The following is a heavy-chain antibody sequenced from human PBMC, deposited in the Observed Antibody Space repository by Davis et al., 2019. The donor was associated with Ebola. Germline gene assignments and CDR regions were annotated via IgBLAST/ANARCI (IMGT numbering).Heavy chain of an antibody. CDR3: ASLRRTITGMDDAFDV. Sequence: GESLKISCKDSGNSFTSHWIGWVRQIPGKGLEWMGIIYTGDSDTRYSPSFRGQVTISADKSIKTAFLQWGSLKASDTAMYYCASLRRTITGMDDAFDVWGQGTMVSVSS. V-gene: IGHV5-51*01. D-gene: IGHD2-8*02. CDR2: IYTGDSDT. J-gene: IGHJ3*01. CDR1: GNSFTSHW.